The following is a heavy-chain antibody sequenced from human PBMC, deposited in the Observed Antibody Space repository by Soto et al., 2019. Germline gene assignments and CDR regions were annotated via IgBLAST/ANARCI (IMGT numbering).Heavy chain of an antibody. V-gene: IGHV1-2*02. D-gene: IGHD1-26*01. CDR1: GYIFTGHY. CDR2: IGPESGAT. CDR3: GRGRSGQIVVFY. J-gene: IGHJ4*02. Sequence: ASVKVSCKASGYIFTGHYIHWVRQAPEQGPEWMGEIGPESGATRYAQKFQGRVTMTMDTSITTVYMELNNLRPDDTAIYYCGRGRSGQIVVFYWGQGTPVTVSS.